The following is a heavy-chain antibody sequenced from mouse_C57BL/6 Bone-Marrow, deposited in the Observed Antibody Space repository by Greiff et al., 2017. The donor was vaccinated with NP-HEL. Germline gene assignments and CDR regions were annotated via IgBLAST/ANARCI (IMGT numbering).Heavy chain of an antibody. CDR3: ARCSSYAWFAD. CDR1: GYAFSSSW. D-gene: IGHD1-1*01. J-gene: IGHJ3*01. Sequence: QVQLQQSGPELVKPGASVKISCKASGYAFSSSWMNWVKQRPGKGLEWIGRIYPGDGDTNYNGKFKGKATLTADKSSSTAYMQLSSLTYEDSAVYFCARCSSYAWFADWGQGTRVTVSA. V-gene: IGHV1-82*01. CDR2: IYPGDGDT.